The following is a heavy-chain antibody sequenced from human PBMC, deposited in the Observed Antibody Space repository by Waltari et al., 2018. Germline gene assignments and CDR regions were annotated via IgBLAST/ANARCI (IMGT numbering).Heavy chain of an antibody. CDR3: AKSAVYDLLNVYPGFDS. Sequence: QVQLVESGGGVVQPGGSLSLSCPASGFTFSNCGIHWVRQAPGKGLEWVAFIRYDGSNHYYVDSVKGRFTISRDNSKDTLYLQMNGLTVEDTALYYCAKSAVYDLLNVYPGFDSWGQGTLVTVSS. CDR2: IRYDGSNH. CDR1: GFTFSNCG. V-gene: IGHV3-30*02. J-gene: IGHJ4*02. D-gene: IGHD3-9*01.